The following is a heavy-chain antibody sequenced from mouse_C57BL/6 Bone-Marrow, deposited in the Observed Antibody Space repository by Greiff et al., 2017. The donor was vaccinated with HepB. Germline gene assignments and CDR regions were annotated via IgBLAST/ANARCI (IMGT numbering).Heavy chain of an antibody. Sequence: EVQRVESGPELVKPGASVKMSCKASGYTFTDYNMHWVKQSHGKSLEWIGYINPNNGGTSYNQKFKGKATLTVNKSSSTAYMELRSLTSEDSAVYYCARGNYGSSFDYWGQGTTLTVSS. CDR2: INPNNGGT. CDR1: GYTFTDYN. J-gene: IGHJ2*01. V-gene: IGHV1-22*01. D-gene: IGHD1-1*01. CDR3: ARGNYGSSFDY.